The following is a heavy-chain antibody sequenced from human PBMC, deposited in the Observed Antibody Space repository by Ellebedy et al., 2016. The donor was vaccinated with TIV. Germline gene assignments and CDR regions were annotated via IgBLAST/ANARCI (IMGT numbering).Heavy chain of an antibody. D-gene: IGHD5-18*01. CDR1: GFTFSTFA. J-gene: IGHJ4*02. CDR2: LYNDDRI. Sequence: GESLKISCAASGFTFSTFAMSWVRQAPGKGLEWVSGLYNDDRIYYADSLKGRFTISGDNSRKTLYLHMNNLRVEDTAVYYCATTQMGYSYGEFKNWGQGTLVTVSS. CDR3: ATTQMGYSYGEFKN. V-gene: IGHV3-66*01.